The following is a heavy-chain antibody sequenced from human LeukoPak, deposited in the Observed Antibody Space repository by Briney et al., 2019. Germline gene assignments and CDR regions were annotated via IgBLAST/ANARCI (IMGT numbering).Heavy chain of an antibody. V-gene: IGHV4-39*01. CDR1: GGSISSSSYY. Sequence: KTSETLSLTCTVSGGSISSSSYYWGWIRQPPGKGLEWIGSIYYSGSTYYNPSLKSRVTISVDTSKNQFSLKLSSVTAADTAVYYCARHIEVYDYVWGSYLDYWGQGTLVTVSS. CDR3: ARHIEVYDYVWGSYLDY. CDR2: IYYSGST. J-gene: IGHJ4*02. D-gene: IGHD3-16*01.